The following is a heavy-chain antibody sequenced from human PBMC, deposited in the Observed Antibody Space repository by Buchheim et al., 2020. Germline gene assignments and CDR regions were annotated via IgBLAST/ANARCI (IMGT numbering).Heavy chain of an antibody. V-gene: IGHV3-23*01. CDR2: ISGSGGST. CDR3: AKKGGPLNYDFWSGYYWFDY. Sequence: EVQLLESGGGLVQPGGSLRLSCAASGFTFSSYAMSWVRQAPGKGLAWVSAISGSGGSTYYADSVKGRFTISRDHSKNTLYLQMNSLRAEDTAVYYCAKKGGPLNYDFWSGYYWFDYWGQGTL. J-gene: IGHJ4*02. CDR1: GFTFSSYA. D-gene: IGHD3-3*01.